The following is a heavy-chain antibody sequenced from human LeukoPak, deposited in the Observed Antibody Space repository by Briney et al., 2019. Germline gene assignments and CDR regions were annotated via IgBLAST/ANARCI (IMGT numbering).Heavy chain of an antibody. CDR3: AKGGSSSWDYFDY. CDR1: GFTFSSYG. V-gene: IGHV3-23*01. D-gene: IGHD6-19*01. J-gene: IGHJ4*02. Sequence: GGTLRLSCAASGFTFSSYGMSWVRQAPGKGLEWVSTFSGSGYSTYYADSVKGRFTISRDSSKNTLYLQMNSLRAEDTAVYYCAKGGSSSWDYFDYWGQGTLVTVSS. CDR2: FSGSGYST.